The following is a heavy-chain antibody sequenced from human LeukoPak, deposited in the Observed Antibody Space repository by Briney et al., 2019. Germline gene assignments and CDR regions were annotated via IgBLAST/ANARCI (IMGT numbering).Heavy chain of an antibody. CDR2: IYYSGST. Sequence: SETLSLTCTVSGGSISSYYWSWIRQPPGKGLEWMGYIYYSGSTNYNPSLTSRVTISVDTSKNQSSLKLSSVTAAQTGVYYCARLAKGGYYDSSGYYPPRNAFDIWGQGTMVTVSS. D-gene: IGHD3-22*01. J-gene: IGHJ3*02. CDR1: GGSISSYY. CDR3: ARLAKGGYYDSSGYYPPRNAFDI. V-gene: IGHV4-59*08.